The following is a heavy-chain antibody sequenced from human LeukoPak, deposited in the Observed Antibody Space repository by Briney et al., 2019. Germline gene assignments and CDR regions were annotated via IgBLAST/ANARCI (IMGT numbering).Heavy chain of an antibody. Sequence: GGSLRLSCAASGFTFSGYWMAWVRQAPGKGLEWVANIKPDGSEIYYVDSVKGRFTISRDNAKNSLYLQMNSLRVEDTAVYYCTRSLDYWGQGTLVTVSS. CDR2: IKPDGSEI. V-gene: IGHV3-7*02. J-gene: IGHJ4*02. CDR1: GFTFSGYW. CDR3: TRSLDY. D-gene: IGHD2-15*01.